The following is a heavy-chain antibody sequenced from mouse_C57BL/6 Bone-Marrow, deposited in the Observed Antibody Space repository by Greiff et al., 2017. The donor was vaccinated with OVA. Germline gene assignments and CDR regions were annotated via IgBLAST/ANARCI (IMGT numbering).Heavy chain of an antibody. J-gene: IGHJ1*03. CDR2: ISNGGGST. V-gene: IGHV5-12*01. CDR3: ARHRLRYCYFDV. Sequence: EVMLVESGGGLVQPGGSLKLSCAASGFTFSDYYMYWVRQTPEKRLEWVAYISNGGGSTYYPDTVKGRFTISRDNAKNTLYLQMSRLKSEDTAMYYCARHRLRYCYFDVWGTGTTVTVSS. CDR1: GFTFSDYY. D-gene: IGHD1-1*01.